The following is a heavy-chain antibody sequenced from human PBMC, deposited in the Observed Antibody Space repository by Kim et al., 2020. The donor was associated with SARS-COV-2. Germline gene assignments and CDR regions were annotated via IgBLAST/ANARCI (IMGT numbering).Heavy chain of an antibody. V-gene: IGHV1-69*13. CDR1: GGTFSSYA. CDR2: IIPIFGTA. J-gene: IGHJ2*01. Sequence: SVKVSCKASGGTFSSYAISWVRQAPGQGLEWMGGIIPIFGTANYAQKFQGRVTITADESTSTAYMELSSLRSEDTDVYYCARKGEMATIGVLPPMEWYFDLWGRGTLVTVSS. D-gene: IGHD5-12*01. CDR3: ARKGEMATIGVLPPMEWYFDL.